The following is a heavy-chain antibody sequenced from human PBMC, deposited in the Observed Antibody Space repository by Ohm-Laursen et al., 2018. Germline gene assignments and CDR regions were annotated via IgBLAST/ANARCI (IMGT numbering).Heavy chain of an antibody. CDR1: GFSLSTSGMC. Sequence: PTQTFTLTCTFSGFSLSTSGMCVSWIRQPPGKALEWLARIDWDDDKYYRTSLKTRLTISKDTSKNQVVLIMTNMDPVDTATYYCARVDILTGYYYYWGQGTLVTVSS. D-gene: IGHD3-9*01. CDR2: IDWDDDK. V-gene: IGHV2-70*11. CDR3: ARVDILTGYYYY. J-gene: IGHJ4*02.